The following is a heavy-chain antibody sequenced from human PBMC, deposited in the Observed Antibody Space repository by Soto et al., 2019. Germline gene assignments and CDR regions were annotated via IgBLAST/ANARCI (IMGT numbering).Heavy chain of an antibody. CDR1: GYTFTSYG. J-gene: IGHJ6*03. CDR3: SRAGASVSVRTLSSYYYMYV. V-gene: IGHV1-18*01. CDR2: ISAYNGNT. Sequence: ASVKVYCKASGYTFTSYGISWVRQAPGQGVEWMGWISAYNGNTNYAQKLQGRVTMTTDTSTSTDYMELRSLRYDDTAVYYCSRAGASVSVRTLSSYYYMYVWCKGTTVTVSS. D-gene: IGHD2-8*02.